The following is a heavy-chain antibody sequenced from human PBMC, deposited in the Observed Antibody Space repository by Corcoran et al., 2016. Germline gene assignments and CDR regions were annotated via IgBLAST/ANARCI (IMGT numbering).Heavy chain of an antibody. J-gene: IGHJ6*02. D-gene: IGHD2-15*01. CDR2: IWYDGSIK. Sequence: QVQLGESGGGVVQPGRSLRLSCAASGFTFNTYGMNWVRQAPGKGPEWVAVIWYDGSIKYYADSVKGRFTISRDNSKNTLYLQMNSLRAEDTALYYCARIDCTGGSCRPYYYYGLDVWGQGTTVTVSS. CDR1: GFTFNTYG. CDR3: ARIDCTGGSCRPYYYYGLDV. V-gene: IGHV3-33*01.